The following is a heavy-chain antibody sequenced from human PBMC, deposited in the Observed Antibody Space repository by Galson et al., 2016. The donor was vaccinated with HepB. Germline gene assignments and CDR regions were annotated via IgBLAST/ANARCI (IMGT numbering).Heavy chain of an antibody. CDR1: GFAFGSHW. V-gene: IGHV3-74*01. J-gene: IGHJ5*02. CDR2: INSDGTIS. CDR3: GRVHSVVLTPAYNWFDP. Sequence: SLRLSCAASGFAFGSHWMHWVRQVPGKGLVWVSRINSDGTISNYADSVKGRFPISRDNAKSTLYLQLNSLRVEDTAVYYCGRVHSVVLTPAYNWFDPWGQGTLVTFSS. D-gene: IGHD4-23*01.